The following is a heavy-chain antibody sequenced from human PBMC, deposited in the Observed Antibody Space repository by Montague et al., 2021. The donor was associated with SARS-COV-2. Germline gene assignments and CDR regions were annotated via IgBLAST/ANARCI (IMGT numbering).Heavy chain of an antibody. V-gene: IGHV3-48*02. D-gene: IGHD3-22*01. Sequence: SLRLSCAASGFTFSDYSMNWVRQAPGRGLEWVSYISPTSSSIYYADSVKGRFTISRDNAKNSLFLQMNSLRDEDTALYYCARLKENYYDRSGYYLFDSWGQGTLATVSS. CDR3: ARLKENYYDRSGYYLFDS. CDR2: ISPTSSSI. J-gene: IGHJ4*02. CDR1: GFTFSDYS.